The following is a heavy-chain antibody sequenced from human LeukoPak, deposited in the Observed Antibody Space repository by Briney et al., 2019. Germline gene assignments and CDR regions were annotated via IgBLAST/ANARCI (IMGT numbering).Heavy chain of an antibody. Sequence: PGGSLRLSCAASGFTFSSYAMHWVRQAPGKGLEWVAVISYDGSNKYYADSVKGRFTISRDNSKNTLYLQMNSLRAEDTAVYYCARDRDYDSSGPLGYWGQGTLVTVSS. V-gene: IGHV3-30*04. J-gene: IGHJ4*02. CDR1: GFTFSSYA. CDR3: ARDRDYDSSGPLGY. D-gene: IGHD3-22*01. CDR2: ISYDGSNK.